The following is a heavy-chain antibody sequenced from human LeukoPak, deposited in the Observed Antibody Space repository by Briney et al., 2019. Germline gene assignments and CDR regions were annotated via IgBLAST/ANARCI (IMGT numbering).Heavy chain of an antibody. J-gene: IGHJ6*03. CDR2: IYPGDSDT. CDR3: ARLREDFWSRYYYYMDV. Sequence: GESLKISCKGSGYSFTSYWIGWVRQMPGKGLEWMGIIYPGDSDTRYSPSFQGQVTISADKSISTAYLQWSSLKASDTAMYYCARLREDFWSRYYYYMDVWGKGTTVTVSS. D-gene: IGHD3-3*01. V-gene: IGHV5-51*01. CDR1: GYSFTSYW.